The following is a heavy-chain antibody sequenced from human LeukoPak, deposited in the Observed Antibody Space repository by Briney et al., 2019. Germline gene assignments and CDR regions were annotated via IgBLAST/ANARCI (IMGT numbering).Heavy chain of an antibody. CDR1: GYTFTGYY. CDR2: INPNSGGT. J-gene: IGHJ4*02. D-gene: IGHD3-22*01. V-gene: IGHV1-2*02. CDR3: AREVGYDSSGYFVY. Sequence: GASVTVSCTASGYTFTGYYMHWVRQAPGQGLEWMGWINPNSGGTNYAQKFQGRVTMTRDTSISTAYMELSRLRSDDTAVYYCAREVGYDSSGYFVYWGQGTLVTVSS.